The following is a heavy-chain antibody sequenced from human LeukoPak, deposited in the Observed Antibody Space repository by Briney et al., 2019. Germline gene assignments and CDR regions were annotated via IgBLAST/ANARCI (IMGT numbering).Heavy chain of an antibody. CDR1: GFTLSSYS. J-gene: IGHJ5*02. D-gene: IGHD6-13*01. CDR2: INSDGSSS. Sequence: PGGSLRLSCAASGFTLSSYSMNWVRQAPGKGLVWVSRINSDGSSSSYADSVKGRFTISRDNAKDTLHLQMNSLRAEDTAVYYCTKGISAVAFDPWGQGTLVTVSS. V-gene: IGHV3-74*01. CDR3: TKGISAVAFDP.